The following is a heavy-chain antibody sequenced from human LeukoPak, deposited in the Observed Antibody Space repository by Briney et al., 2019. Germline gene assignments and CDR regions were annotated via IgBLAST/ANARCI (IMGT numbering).Heavy chain of an antibody. CDR3: ARYDSSGYFRAFDI. D-gene: IGHD3-22*01. Sequence: PSETLSLTCTVSGGSISSYYWSWIRQPPGKGLEWIGYIYHSGSTYYNPSLKSRVTISVDRSKNQFSLKLSSVTAADTAVYDCARYDSSGYFRAFDIWGQGTMVTVSS. J-gene: IGHJ3*02. CDR1: GGSISSYY. CDR2: IYHSGST. V-gene: IGHV4-59*12.